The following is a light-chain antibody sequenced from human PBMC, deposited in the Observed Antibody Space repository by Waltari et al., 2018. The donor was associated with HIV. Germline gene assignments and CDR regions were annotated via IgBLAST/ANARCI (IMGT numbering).Light chain of an antibody. CDR2: AAS. V-gene: IGKV1-39*01. J-gene: IGKJ1*01. Sequence: DIQMTQSPSSLSASVGDRVTITCRASQNMGNFLNWYQQKPGKAPKLLLYAASTLVSGVPSRFSGSGSGRDFTLTISSLQPEDFATYSCQQTYTTPRTFGQGTKVEFK. CDR1: QNMGNF. CDR3: QQTYTTPRT.